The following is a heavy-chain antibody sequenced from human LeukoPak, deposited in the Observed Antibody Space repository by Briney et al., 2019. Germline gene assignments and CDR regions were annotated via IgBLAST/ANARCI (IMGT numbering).Heavy chain of an antibody. J-gene: IGHJ4*02. CDR3: ARWGSALDY. Sequence: SETLSLTCTVSGGSVSSYYWTWIRQPPGKGLEWIGYIYHSGSTNYNPSLKSRVTISIDTSKSQFSLKLSSVTAADTAVYYCARWGSALDYWGQGTLVTVSS. D-gene: IGHD7-27*01. V-gene: IGHV4-59*02. CDR2: IYHSGST. CDR1: GGSVSSYY.